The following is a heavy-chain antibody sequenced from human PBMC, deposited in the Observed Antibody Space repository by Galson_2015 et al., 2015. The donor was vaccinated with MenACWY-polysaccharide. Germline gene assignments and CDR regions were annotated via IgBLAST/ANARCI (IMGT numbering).Heavy chain of an antibody. V-gene: IGHV3-7*01. CDR2: IKEDGSEK. CDR1: GFTFSTYW. CDR3: AGGAGTKRRRVY. D-gene: IGHD6-19*01. J-gene: IGHJ4*02. Sequence: SLRLSCAASGFTFSTYWMNWVRQAPGKGLEWVANIKEDGSEKYYVDSVKGRFTISRDNAKNSLYLQMNSLSAEDTAVYYCAGGAGTKRRRVYGGQGTLHTVSS.